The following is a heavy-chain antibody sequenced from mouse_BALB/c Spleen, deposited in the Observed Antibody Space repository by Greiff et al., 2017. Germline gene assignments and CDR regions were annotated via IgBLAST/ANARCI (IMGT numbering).Heavy chain of an antibody. CDR3: ARGGIRQGYYAMDY. CDR2: INPYNDGT. J-gene: IGHJ4*01. V-gene: IGHV1-14*01. D-gene: IGHD1-2*01. CDR1: GYTFTSYV. Sequence: EVKLMESGPELVKPGASVKMSCKASGYTFTSYVMHWVKQKPGQGLEWIGYINPYNDGTKYNEKFKGKATLTSDKSSSTAYMELSSLTSEDSAVYYCARGGIRQGYYAMDYWGQGTSVTVSS.